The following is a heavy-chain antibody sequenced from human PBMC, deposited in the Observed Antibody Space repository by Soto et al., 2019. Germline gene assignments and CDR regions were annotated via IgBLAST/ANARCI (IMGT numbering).Heavy chain of an antibody. D-gene: IGHD2-15*01. CDR1: GFTFSSYW. V-gene: IGHV3-74*01. CDR2: INSDGSST. CDR3: AKTPGRVDPFEY. Sequence: GGSLRLSCAASGFTFSSYWMHWVRQAPGKGLVWVSRINSDGSSTSYADSVKGRFTISRDNAKNTLYLQMNSLRAEDTAVYYCAKTPGRVDPFEYWGQGALVTVSS. J-gene: IGHJ4*02.